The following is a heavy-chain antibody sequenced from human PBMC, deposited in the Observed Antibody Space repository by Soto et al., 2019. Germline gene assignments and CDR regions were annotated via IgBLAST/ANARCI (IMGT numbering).Heavy chain of an antibody. J-gene: IGHJ4*02. D-gene: IGHD1-7*01. CDR1: CYNFAYSG. V-gene: IGHV1-18*04. CDR3: SRAGASNWNYVSTSS. Sequence: ASVQVSCKASCYNFAYSGFNCVRQAPGQGLEWMGWISANSGDTNYAQNLQGRVTMTTDTSTSTAYMEVRSLTSDDTAVYYCSRAGASNWNYVSTSSWGQGTLVTVSS. CDR2: ISANSGDT.